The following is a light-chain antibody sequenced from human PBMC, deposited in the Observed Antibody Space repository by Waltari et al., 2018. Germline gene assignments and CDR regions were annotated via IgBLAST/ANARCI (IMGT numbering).Light chain of an antibody. CDR1: SSNIGRNS. V-gene: IGLV1-47*01. CDR3: AAWDDSLSNFV. Sequence: QSVLTQPPSASGTPGQQVTISCSGGSSNIGRNSVYWYQQLPGTAPKLLTSKSNQRPSGAPDRSSGSKSGTSASLAISGLRSEDEGHYYCAAWDDSLSNFVFGTGTKVTVL. J-gene: IGLJ1*01. CDR2: KSN.